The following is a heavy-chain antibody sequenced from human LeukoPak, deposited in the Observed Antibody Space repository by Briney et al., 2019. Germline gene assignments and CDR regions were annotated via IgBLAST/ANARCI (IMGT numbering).Heavy chain of an antibody. CDR1: GFTFSSYN. CDR3: ARDRAVTGTGGFFDY. J-gene: IGHJ4*02. CDR2: ISGSGSTI. V-gene: IGHV3-48*01. Sequence: GGSLRLSYAASGFTFSSYNMNWVRQAPGKGLEWVSYISGSGSTIYYADSVKGRFTISRDNAKNSLYLQMNSLRAEDTAVYYCARDRAVTGTGGFFDYWGQGTLVTVSS. D-gene: IGHD6-19*01.